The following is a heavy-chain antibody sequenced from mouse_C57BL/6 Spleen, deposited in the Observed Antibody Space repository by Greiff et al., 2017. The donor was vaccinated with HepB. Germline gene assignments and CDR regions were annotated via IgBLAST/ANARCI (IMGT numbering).Heavy chain of an antibody. CDR1: GFTFSSYA. CDR2: ISDGGSYT. Sequence: EVKVVESGGGLVKPGGSLKLSCAASGFTFSSYAMSWVRQTPEKRLEWVATISDGGSYTYYPDNVKGRFTISRDNAKNNLYLQMSHLKSEDTAMYYCAGDGSWLLRYFDYWGQGTTLTVSS. V-gene: IGHV5-4*03. J-gene: IGHJ2*01. CDR3: AGDGSWLLRYFDY. D-gene: IGHD2-3*01.